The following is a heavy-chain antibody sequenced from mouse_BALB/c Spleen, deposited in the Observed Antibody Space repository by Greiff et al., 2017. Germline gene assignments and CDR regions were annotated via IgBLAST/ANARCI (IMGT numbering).Heavy chain of an antibody. Sequence: VQLQQSGPELMKPGASVKISCKASGYSFTSYYMHWVKQSHGKSLEWIGYIDPFNGGTSYNQKFKGKATLTVDKSSSTAYMHLSSLTSEDSAVYYCARVGLWAMDYWGQGTSVTVSS. CDR1: GYSFTSYY. D-gene: IGHD1-1*02. CDR2: IDPFNGGT. CDR3: ARVGLWAMDY. J-gene: IGHJ4*01. V-gene: IGHV1S135*01.